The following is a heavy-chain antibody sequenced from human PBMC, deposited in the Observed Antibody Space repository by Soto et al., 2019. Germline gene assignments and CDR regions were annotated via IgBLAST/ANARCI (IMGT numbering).Heavy chain of an antibody. Sequence: EVPLVESGGGLVQPGGSLRLSCAASGFTSSTYYMNWVRQAPGKGLEWVANIRQDGGEIYYVDSVQGRFTISRDNAKNSVYLQMNSLRADDTAVYYCARADHYGPQFDIWGQGTMVTVSS. CDR1: GFTSSTYY. CDR3: ARADHYGPQFDI. D-gene: IGHD3-10*01. CDR2: IRQDGGEI. J-gene: IGHJ3*02. V-gene: IGHV3-7*04.